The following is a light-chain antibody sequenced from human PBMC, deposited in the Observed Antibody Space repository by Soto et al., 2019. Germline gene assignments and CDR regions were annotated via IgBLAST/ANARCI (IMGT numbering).Light chain of an antibody. V-gene: IGLV2-14*01. CDR3: FSYTSSGTYV. J-gene: IGLJ1*01. CDR1: SSDVGNYKY. CDR2: EVS. Sequence: QSVLTQPAFVSGSPGQSITISCTGTSSDVGNYKYVSWYQQHPGKAPKLMIYEVSNRPSGVSNRFSGSKSGNTASLTISGLQAEDETDYYCFSYTSSGTYVFGTGTKV.